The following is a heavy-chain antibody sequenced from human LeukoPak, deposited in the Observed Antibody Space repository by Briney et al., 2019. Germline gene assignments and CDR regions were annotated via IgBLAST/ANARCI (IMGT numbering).Heavy chain of an antibody. V-gene: IGHV5-51*01. J-gene: IGHJ4*02. D-gene: IGHD5-24*01. CDR1: GYSFTSYW. Sequence: GESLKISCKGSGYSFTSYWIGWVRQMPGKDLEWMGIIYPGDSDTRYSPSFQGQVTISADKSISTAYLQWSSLKASDTAMYYCARRARDGYNNYYFDYWGQGTLVTVSS. CDR3: ARRARDGYNNYYFDY. CDR2: IYPGDSDT.